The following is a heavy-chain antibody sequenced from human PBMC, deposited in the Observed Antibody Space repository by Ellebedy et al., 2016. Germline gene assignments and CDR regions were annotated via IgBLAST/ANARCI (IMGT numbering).Heavy chain of an antibody. J-gene: IGHJ4*02. CDR2: IYPGDSDM. V-gene: IGHV5-51*01. CDR3: ARRILGQPVGFDY. Sequence: GESLKISXRASGDSFSNYWIGWVRQMPGKGLESMGFIYPGDSDMRYSPSFQGLVTFSVDKSINTAYLQWNSLKASDTAIYYCARRILGQPVGFDYWGQGTLVTVSS. CDR1: GDSFSNYW. D-gene: IGHD7-27*01.